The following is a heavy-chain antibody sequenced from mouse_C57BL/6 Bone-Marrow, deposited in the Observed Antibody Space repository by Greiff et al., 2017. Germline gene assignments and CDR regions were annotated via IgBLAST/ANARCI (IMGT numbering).Heavy chain of an antibody. D-gene: IGHD3-2*02. CDR1: GYSFTGYY. Sequence: EVQLQQSGPELVKPGASVKISCKASGYSFTGYYMNWVKQSPEKSLEWIGEINPSTGGTTYNQKFKAKATLTVDKSSSTAYMQLKSLTSEDSAVYYCARSPAQATWAWFAYWGQGTLVTVSA. V-gene: IGHV1-42*01. CDR2: INPSTGGT. J-gene: IGHJ3*01. CDR3: ARSPAQATWAWFAY.